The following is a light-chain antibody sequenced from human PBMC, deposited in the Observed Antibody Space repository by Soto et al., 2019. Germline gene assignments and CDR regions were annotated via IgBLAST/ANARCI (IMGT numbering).Light chain of an antibody. CDR3: MQDLQTPPYT. V-gene: IGKV2-28*01. J-gene: IGKJ2*01. CDR1: QSLLHSNGYSY. Sequence: IVMTQSPRSLPVTPGESAYISCRSSQSLLHSNGYSYMDVYLQKPGQSPQLLLFLGYYRASGVPHRFSGSGSGTELTPHISSVEESDVWLYYCMQDLQTPPYTFGEGTKLEI. CDR2: LGY.